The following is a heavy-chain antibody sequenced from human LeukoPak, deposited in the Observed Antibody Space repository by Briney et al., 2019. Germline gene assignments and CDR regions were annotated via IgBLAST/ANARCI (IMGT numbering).Heavy chain of an antibody. CDR1: RFTFSSYG. D-gene: IGHD3-3*01. CDR2: ISYDGSNK. Sequence: PGGSLRLSCAASRFTFSSYGMHWVRQAPGKGLEWVAVISYDGSNKYHADSVKGRFTISRDNSKKTLYLQMNSLRAEDTAVYYCAKDRRVDYDFWRRGFDYWGQGTLVTVSS. J-gene: IGHJ4*02. V-gene: IGHV3-30*18. CDR3: AKDRRVDYDFWRRGFDY.